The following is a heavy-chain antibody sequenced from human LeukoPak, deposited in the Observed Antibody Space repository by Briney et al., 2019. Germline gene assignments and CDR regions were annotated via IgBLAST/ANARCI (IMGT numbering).Heavy chain of an antibody. V-gene: IGHV3-23*01. J-gene: IGHJ4*02. CDR1: GFTFSTYA. CDR3: AKGTRGSCYSGLNY. Sequence: PGGSLRLSCAASGFTFSTYAMSWVRQGPGKGLEWVSVIGGGGGCTYYADFAKGRFTISRDDSKNTLYLQMNSLRAEDTAVYYCAKGTRGSCYSGLNYWGQGTLVTVSS. D-gene: IGHD2-15*01. CDR2: IGGGGGCT.